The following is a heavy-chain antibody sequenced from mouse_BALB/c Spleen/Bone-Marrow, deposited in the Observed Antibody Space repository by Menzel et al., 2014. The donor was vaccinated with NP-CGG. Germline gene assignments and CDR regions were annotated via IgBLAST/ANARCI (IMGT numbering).Heavy chain of an antibody. V-gene: IGHV1-80*01. CDR3: AGSTPLAY. D-gene: IGHD1-1*01. CDR2: IYPGDDDT. Sequence: VQLQQSGAELVRPGSSVKISCKASGYAFSRSWMNWVKQRPGQGLEWIGQIYPGDDDTNYSGKFKGRATLTADKSSGTAYMQLSSLTSEDSAVYFCAGSTPLAYWGQGTLVTVPA. J-gene: IGHJ3*01. CDR1: GYAFSRSW.